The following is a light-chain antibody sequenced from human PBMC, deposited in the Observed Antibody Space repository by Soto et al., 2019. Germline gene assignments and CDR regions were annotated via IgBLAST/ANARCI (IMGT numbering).Light chain of an antibody. V-gene: IGLV4-60*02. Sequence: QLVLTQSSSASASLGSSVKLTCTLSSGHSSYIIAWHQQQPGKAPRYLMKLEGSGSYNKGSGVPDRFSGSSSGADRYLTISNLQFEDVADYYCETWDSNTRVFGGGTKVTVL. CDR1: SGHSSYI. CDR2: LEGSGSY. J-gene: IGLJ3*02. CDR3: ETWDSNTRV.